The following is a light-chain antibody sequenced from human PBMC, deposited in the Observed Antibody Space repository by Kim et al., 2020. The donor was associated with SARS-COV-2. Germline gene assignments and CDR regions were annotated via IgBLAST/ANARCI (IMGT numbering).Light chain of an antibody. CDR1: VLTKRD. CDR3: YSAADNNWL. J-gene: IGLJ3*02. Sequence: SVAPGQTARITCAGDVLTKRDARWFQQKTGQAPLLVIYKDSKRPSGIPERFSGSSSGTTVTLTISGAQVEDEADYYCYSAADNNWLFGGGTQLTVL. V-gene: IGLV3-27*01. CDR2: KDS.